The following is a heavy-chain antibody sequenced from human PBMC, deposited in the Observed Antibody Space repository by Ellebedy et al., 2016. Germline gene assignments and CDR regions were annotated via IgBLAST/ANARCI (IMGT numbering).Heavy chain of an antibody. V-gene: IGHV3-21*06. CDR1: GFPFGTYA. D-gene: IGHD2-21*01. CDR3: VCGVVVVVGSTPENFDH. Sequence: GGSLRLXCVVSGFPFGTYAMNWVRQAPGQGLEWISYISNTGEAKKYADSVKGRFTISRDNTQNLLTLQMDGLTVEDTGVYYCVCGVVVVVGSTPENFDHWGQGTPVTVSA. J-gene: IGHJ4*02. CDR2: ISNTGEAK.